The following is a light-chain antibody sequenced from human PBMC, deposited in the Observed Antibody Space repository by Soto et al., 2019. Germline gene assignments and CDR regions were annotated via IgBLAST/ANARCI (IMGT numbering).Light chain of an antibody. CDR1: QSISSY. Sequence: DIQMTQSPSSLSASVGDRVTITCRASQSISSYLNWYQQNPAQAPMLRIYAASSLQSGVPSRFSGSVSGTDFTLAISSLQPEDCATYHCQQRYSTSRTYGQWTKVEIK. J-gene: IGKJ1*01. CDR3: QQRYSTSRT. CDR2: AAS. V-gene: IGKV1-39*01.